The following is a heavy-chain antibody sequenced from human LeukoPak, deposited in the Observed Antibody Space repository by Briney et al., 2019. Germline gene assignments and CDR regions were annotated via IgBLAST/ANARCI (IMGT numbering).Heavy chain of an antibody. CDR3: ARVGSGSYFLDGFDI. D-gene: IGHD1-26*01. V-gene: IGHV3-30*03. J-gene: IGHJ3*02. Sequence: PGGSLRLSCAASGFTFSSYGMHWVRQAPGKGLEWVAAISYDGSNKYYADSVKGRFTISRDNSKNTLYLQMNSLRAEDTAVYYCARVGSGSYFLDGFDIWGQGTMVTVSS. CDR1: GFTFSSYG. CDR2: ISYDGSNK.